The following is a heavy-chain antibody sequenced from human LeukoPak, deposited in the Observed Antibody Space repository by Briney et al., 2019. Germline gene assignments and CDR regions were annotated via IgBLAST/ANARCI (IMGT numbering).Heavy chain of an antibody. V-gene: IGHV4-59*08. D-gene: IGHD2-2*01. J-gene: IGHJ4*02. CDR1: GGSISSYY. CDR3: TRADCSSTSCAAALFDY. Sequence: SETLSLTCTVSGGSISSYYWSWIRQPPGKGLEWIGHIYYSGSTNYNPSLKSRVTISVDTSKNQFSLKLSSVTAADTAVYYCTRADCSSTSCAAALFDYWGQGTLVTVSS. CDR2: IYYSGST.